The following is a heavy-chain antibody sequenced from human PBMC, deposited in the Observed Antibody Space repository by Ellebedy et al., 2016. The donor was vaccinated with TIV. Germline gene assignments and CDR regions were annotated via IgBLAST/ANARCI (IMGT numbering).Heavy chain of an antibody. CDR3: ARESFQRRVPDY. CDR1: GFTFRNYA. D-gene: IGHD2-2*01. Sequence: PGVSLRLSCAASGFTFRNYAMTWVRQAPGKGLEWVSAITGDGAGTKYADSAEGRFAISRDSSESTVYLQMNSLRVEDTAVYYCARESFQRRVPDYWGQGTLVTVSS. J-gene: IGHJ4*02. CDR2: ITGDGAGT. V-gene: IGHV3-23*01.